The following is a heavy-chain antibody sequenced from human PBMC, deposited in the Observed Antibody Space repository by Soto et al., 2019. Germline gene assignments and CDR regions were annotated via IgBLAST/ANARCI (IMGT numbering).Heavy chain of an antibody. J-gene: IGHJ6*02. CDR1: GGTFSSYA. V-gene: IGHV1-69*12. Sequence: QVQLVQSGAEVKKPRSSVKVSCKASGGTFSSYAISWVRQAPGQGLEWMGGIIPIFGTANYAQKFQGRVTITADESTSTAYMELSSLRSEDTAVYYCARDCISTSCFHYYGMDVWGQGTTVTVSS. CDR2: IIPIFGTA. D-gene: IGHD2-2*01. CDR3: ARDCISTSCFHYYGMDV.